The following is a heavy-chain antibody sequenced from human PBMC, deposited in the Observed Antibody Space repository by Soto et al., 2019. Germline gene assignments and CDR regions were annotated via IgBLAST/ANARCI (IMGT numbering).Heavy chain of an antibody. Sequence: EVHLVESGGGLVQPGGSLRLSCAASGFTFGSYWMSWVRQAPGKGLEWVANMKQDGSEKYYVDSVKGRFTISRDNARNSLYLQMNSLRAEDTAVYYCAKDAPLGYSGYGLDYWGQGTLVTVSS. CDR3: AKDAPLGYSGYGLDY. CDR1: GFTFGSYW. J-gene: IGHJ4*02. CDR2: MKQDGSEK. V-gene: IGHV3-7*05. D-gene: IGHD5-12*01.